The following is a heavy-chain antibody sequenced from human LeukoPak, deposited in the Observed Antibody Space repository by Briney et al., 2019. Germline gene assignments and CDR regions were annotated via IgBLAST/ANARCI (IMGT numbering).Heavy chain of an antibody. Sequence: GGSLRLSCAASGFTCSSYGMHWVRQAPGKGLEWVAFIRYDGSNKYYADSVKGRFTISRDNSKNTLYLQMNSLRAEDTAVYYCAKDPDGDKPFDYWGQGTLVTVSS. CDR1: GFTCSSYG. D-gene: IGHD4-17*01. CDR2: IRYDGSNK. J-gene: IGHJ4*02. CDR3: AKDPDGDKPFDY. V-gene: IGHV3-30*02.